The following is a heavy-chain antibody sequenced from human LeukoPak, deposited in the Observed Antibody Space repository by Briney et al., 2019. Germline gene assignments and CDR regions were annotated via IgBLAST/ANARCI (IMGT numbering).Heavy chain of an antibody. CDR2: VYQSGTT. V-gene: IGHV4-38-2*02. CDR3: AGSRWLIAQGDYYYGMDV. CDR1: GFSISSGHY. Sequence: SETLSLTCTVSGFSISSGHYWGWVRQPPGAGLEWIGSVYQSGTTYYNPSLKTRVTTSVDMSKNQFSLRLRPVTAADTAVYYCAGSRWLIAQGDYYYGMDVWGQGTTVTVSS. J-gene: IGHJ6*02. D-gene: IGHD5-24*01.